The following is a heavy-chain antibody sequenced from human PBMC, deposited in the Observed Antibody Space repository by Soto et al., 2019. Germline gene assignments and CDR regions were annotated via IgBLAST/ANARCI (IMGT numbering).Heavy chain of an antibody. CDR2: IYPDDSDT. Sequence: ESLKISCKGSGYTFTSYWIGWVRQMPGRGLEWMGIIYPDDSDTRYSPSFQGQVTISADKSISTAYLQWSSLKASDTAMFYCARRCLSCSAREDLFDFWAQGTLATVSS. J-gene: IGHJ4*02. V-gene: IGHV5-51*01. CDR3: ARRCLSCSAREDLFDF. D-gene: IGHD3-16*01. CDR1: GYTFTSYW.